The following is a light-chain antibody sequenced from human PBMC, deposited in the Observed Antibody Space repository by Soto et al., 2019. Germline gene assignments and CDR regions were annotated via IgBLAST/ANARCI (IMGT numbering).Light chain of an antibody. V-gene: IGLV2-14*01. CDR2: ASS. Sequence: QSAVTQPASVSGSPGQSITISCTGTSSDVGGYNYVSWYQHHPGKAPRLMIYASSNRPSGVSHRFSGSRSGNTASLTISGLQAEDEADYYCSSYTSGSTLYVFGTGTKVTVL. J-gene: IGLJ1*01. CDR3: SSYTSGSTLYV. CDR1: SSDVGGYNY.